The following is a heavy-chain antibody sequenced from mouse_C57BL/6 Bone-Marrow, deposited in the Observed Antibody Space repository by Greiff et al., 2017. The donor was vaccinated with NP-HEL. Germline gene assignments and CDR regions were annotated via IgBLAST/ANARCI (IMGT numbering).Heavy chain of an antibody. CDR1: GFNIKNTY. Sequence: VQLKESVAELVRPGASVKLSCTASGFNIKNTYMHWVKQRPEQGLEWIGRIDPANGNTKYAPKFQGKATITADTSSNTAYLQLSSLTSEDTAIYYCAPNPLITTVVAVDYWGQGTTLTVSS. D-gene: IGHD1-1*01. V-gene: IGHV14-3*01. CDR3: APNPLITTVVAVDY. J-gene: IGHJ2*01. CDR2: IDPANGNT.